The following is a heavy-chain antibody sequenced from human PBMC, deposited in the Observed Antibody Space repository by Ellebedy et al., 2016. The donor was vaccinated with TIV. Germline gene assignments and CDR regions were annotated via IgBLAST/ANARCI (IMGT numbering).Heavy chain of an antibody. Sequence: GSLRLSCTVSGYSISSGYDWGWIRQPPGKGLEWIGSIYHSGSTYYNPSLKSRVTISVDTSKNQFSLKLSSVTAADTAVYYCARGGSGPSYVKRANWFDPWGQGTLVTVSS. J-gene: IGHJ5*02. CDR3: ARGGSGPSYVKRANWFDP. V-gene: IGHV4-38-2*02. CDR2: IYHSGST. D-gene: IGHD3-16*01. CDR1: GYSISSGYD.